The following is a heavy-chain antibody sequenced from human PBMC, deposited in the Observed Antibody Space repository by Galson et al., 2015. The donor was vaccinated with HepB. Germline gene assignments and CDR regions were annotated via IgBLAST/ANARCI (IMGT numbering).Heavy chain of an antibody. J-gene: IGHJ4*02. V-gene: IGHV4-30-2*01. Sequence: TLSLTCAVSGGSISSGGYSWSWIRQPPRKGLEWIGYIYHSGSTYYNPSLKSRVTISVDTSKNQFSLKLSSVTAADTAVYYCAREYYGIGLDYWGQGTLVTVSS. CDR3: AREYYGIGLDY. CDR1: GGSISSGGYS. D-gene: IGHD4-17*01. CDR2: IYHSGST.